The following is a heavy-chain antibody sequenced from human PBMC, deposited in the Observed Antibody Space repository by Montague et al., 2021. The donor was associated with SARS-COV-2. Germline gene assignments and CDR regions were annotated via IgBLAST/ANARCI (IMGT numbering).Heavy chain of an antibody. CDR2: CYSFGST. V-gene: IGHV4-59*02. CDR3: AGETMTADAFDI. J-gene: IGHJ3*02. D-gene: IGHD1-14*01. Sequence: SETLSLTCTVSGASVGSSDWGWIRQSQAQGKERKGYCYSFGSTDYYPNLKSRTPISRDTSKYKFHLNVRSVTAADTAIYYCAGETMTADAFDIWGQGTMVTVSS. CDR1: GASVGSSD.